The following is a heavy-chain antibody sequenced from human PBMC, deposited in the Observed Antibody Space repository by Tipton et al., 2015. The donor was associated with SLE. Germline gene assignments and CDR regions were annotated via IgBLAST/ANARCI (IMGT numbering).Heavy chain of an antibody. CDR1: GFTFSSYS. D-gene: IGHD2-2*01. Sequence: SLRLSCAASGFTFSSYSMNWVRQAPGKGLEWVAVISYDGSNKYYADSVKGRFTISRDNSKNTLYLQMNSLRAEDTAVYYCAKEGEGYCSSTSCSTFDYWGQGTLVTVSS. J-gene: IGHJ4*02. V-gene: IGHV3-30*18. CDR2: ISYDGSNK. CDR3: AKEGEGYCSSTSCSTFDY.